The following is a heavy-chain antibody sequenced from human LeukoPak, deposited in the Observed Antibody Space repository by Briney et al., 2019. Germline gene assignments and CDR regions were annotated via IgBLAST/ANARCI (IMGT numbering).Heavy chain of an antibody. CDR3: ARDQEGFDY. V-gene: IGHV1-46*01. J-gene: IGHJ4*02. CDR2: IYPRDGST. Sequence: ASVKVSCKASGGTFSSYAFSWVRQAPGQGLEWMGMIYPRDGSTSYAQKLQGRVTVTRDTSTSTVHMELSGLRSEDTAVYYCARDQEGFDYWGQGTLVTVSS. CDR1: GGTFSSYA.